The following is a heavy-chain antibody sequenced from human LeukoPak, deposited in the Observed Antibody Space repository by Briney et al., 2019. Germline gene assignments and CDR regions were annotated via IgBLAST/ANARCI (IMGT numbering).Heavy chain of an antibody. V-gene: IGHV4-59*01. Sequence: PSETLSLTCTVSGGSISSYYWSWIRQPPGKGLEWIGYIYYSGSTNYNPSLKSRVTISVDTSKNQFSLKLSSVTAADTAVYYCATEKYYDFWSGYPYYYYMDVWGKGTTVTVSS. J-gene: IGHJ6*03. CDR1: GGSISSYY. CDR3: ATEKYYDFWSGYPYYYYMDV. CDR2: IYYSGST. D-gene: IGHD3-3*01.